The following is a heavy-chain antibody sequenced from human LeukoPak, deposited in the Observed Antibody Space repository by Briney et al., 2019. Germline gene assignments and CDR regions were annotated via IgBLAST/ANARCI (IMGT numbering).Heavy chain of an antibody. D-gene: IGHD6-13*01. CDR1: GGSISSYY. V-gene: IGHV4-59*01. J-gene: IGHJ5*02. CDR3: ARDLGNRGYSSSWYLERWFDP. CDR2: IYYSGST. Sequence: SETLSLTCTVSGGSISSYYWSWIRQPPGKGLEWIGYIYYSGSTNYNPSLKSRVTISVDTSKNQFSLKLSSVTAADTAVYYCARDLGNRGYSSSWYLERWFDPWGQGTLVTVSS.